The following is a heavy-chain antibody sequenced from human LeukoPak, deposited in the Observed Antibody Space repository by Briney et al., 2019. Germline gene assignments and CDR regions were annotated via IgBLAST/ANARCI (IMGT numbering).Heavy chain of an antibody. D-gene: IGHD3-3*01. CDR1: GGSVSSGSYY. CDR2: IYYSGST. CDR3: ARLVIRDFWSGSFRDYYGMDV. V-gene: IGHV4-61*01. Sequence: SETLSLTCTVSGGSVSSGSYYWSWIRQPPGKGLEWIGYIYYSGSTNYNPSLKSRVTISVDTSKNQFSLNLSSVTAADTAVYYCARLVIRDFWSGSFRDYYGMDVWGQGTTVTVSS. J-gene: IGHJ6*02.